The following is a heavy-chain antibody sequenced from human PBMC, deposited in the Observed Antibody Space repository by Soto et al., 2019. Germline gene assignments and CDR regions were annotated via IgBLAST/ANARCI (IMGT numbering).Heavy chain of an antibody. D-gene: IGHD3-22*01. Sequence: GGSLRLSCTVSGFTFDDYAMSWVRQAPGKGLEWVGFISSQAFGGTTEYAASVEGRFTISTDESKTIAYLQMNSLKAADTAVYFCATVYFYDSSADYYFDYWGQGTLVTVSS. V-gene: IGHV3-49*04. CDR1: GFTFDDYA. J-gene: IGHJ4*02. CDR3: ATVYFYDSSADYYFDY. CDR2: ISSQAFGGTT.